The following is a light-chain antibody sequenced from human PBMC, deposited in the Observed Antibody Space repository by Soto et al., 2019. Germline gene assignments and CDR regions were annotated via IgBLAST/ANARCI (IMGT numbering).Light chain of an antibody. V-gene: IGKV3-15*01. Sequence: EIVMTQSPATLSVSPGERATLSCRASQSVSRNLAWYQQKPGQAPRLLIYGASTRATGIPARFSGSGSGTEFTLTISSLQSEDFGVYYCQQYNNWPITFGQGTRLEIK. CDR1: QSVSRN. CDR2: GAS. CDR3: QQYNNWPIT. J-gene: IGKJ5*01.